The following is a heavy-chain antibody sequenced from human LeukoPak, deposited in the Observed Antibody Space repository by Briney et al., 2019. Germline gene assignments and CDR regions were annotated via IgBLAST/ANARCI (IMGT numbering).Heavy chain of an antibody. Sequence: GGSLRLSCAASGFTLSSTWMNWVRQAPGKGLEWVSSISSSSSYIHYADSVKGRFTISRDNAKNSLYLQMNSLRAEDTAVYYCARGVAVAGNDYWGQGTLVTVSS. J-gene: IGHJ4*02. CDR1: GFTLSSTW. V-gene: IGHV3-21*01. CDR2: ISSSSSYI. D-gene: IGHD6-19*01. CDR3: ARGVAVAGNDY.